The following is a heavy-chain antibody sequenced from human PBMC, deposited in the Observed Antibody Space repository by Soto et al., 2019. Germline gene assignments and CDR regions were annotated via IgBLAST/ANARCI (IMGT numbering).Heavy chain of an antibody. V-gene: IGHV4-34*01. Sequence: QVQLQQWGAGLLKPSETLSLTCAVYGGSFSGYYWSWIRQPPGKGLEWIGEINHSGSTNYNPSLKSRVTIPVDTSKHQFSLKLSSVTAADTAVYYCARGRPILLWFVDHLNWFDPWGQGTLVTVSS. CDR1: GGSFSGYY. CDR2: INHSGST. J-gene: IGHJ5*02. CDR3: ARGRPILLWFVDHLNWFDP. D-gene: IGHD3-10*01.